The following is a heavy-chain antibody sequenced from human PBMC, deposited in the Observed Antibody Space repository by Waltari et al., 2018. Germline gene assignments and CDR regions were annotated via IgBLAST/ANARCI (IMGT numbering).Heavy chain of an antibody. CDR1: GGTFSSYA. J-gene: IGHJ4*02. Sequence: QVQLVQSGAEVKKPGSSVKVSCKASGGTFSSYAISWVRPAPGQGLEWMGGIIPIFGTANYAQKFQGRVTITADESTSTAYMGLSSLRSEDTAVYYCARVLLGYSYGYDFDYWGQGTLVTVSS. CDR3: ARVLLGYSYGYDFDY. CDR2: IIPIFGTA. V-gene: IGHV1-69*12. D-gene: IGHD5-18*01.